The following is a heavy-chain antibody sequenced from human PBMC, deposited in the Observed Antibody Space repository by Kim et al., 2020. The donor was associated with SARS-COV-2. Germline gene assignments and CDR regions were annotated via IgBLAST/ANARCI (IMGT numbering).Heavy chain of an antibody. V-gene: IGHV3-74*01. CDR3: ARDGYSSSWLPLDY. D-gene: IGHD6-13*01. J-gene: IGHJ4*02. Sequence: ADPVEGQFTISRGNAKNTLYLQMNSLRAEDTAVYYCARDGYSSSWLPLDYWGQGTLVTVSS.